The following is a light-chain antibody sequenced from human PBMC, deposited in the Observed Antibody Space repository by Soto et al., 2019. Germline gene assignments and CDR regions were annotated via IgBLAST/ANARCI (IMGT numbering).Light chain of an antibody. CDR1: SSDVGGYNY. J-gene: IGLJ1*01. Sequence: QSALTQPRSVSGSPGQSVTISCTGTSSDVGGYNYVSWYQQHPGKAPKLMIYDVNKRPSGVPDRFSDSKSGNTASLTISGLQAEDEADYYCCSYAGSYTLVFGTGTKLTVL. CDR2: DVN. V-gene: IGLV2-11*01. CDR3: CSYAGSYTLV.